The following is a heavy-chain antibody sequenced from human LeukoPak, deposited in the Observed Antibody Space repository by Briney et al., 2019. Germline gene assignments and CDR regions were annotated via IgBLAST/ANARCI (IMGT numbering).Heavy chain of an antibody. CDR3: ARVHRIMITFGGVIGRNWFDP. J-gene: IGHJ5*02. V-gene: IGHV4-39*07. D-gene: IGHD3-16*02. CDR1: GGSISSSSYY. CDR2: IYYSGST. Sequence: PSETLSLTCTVSGGSISSSSYYWGWIRQPPGKGLEWIGSIYYSGSTYYNPSLKSRVTISVDTTKNQFSLKLSSVTAADTAVYYCARVHRIMITFGGVIGRNWFDPWGQGTLVTVSS.